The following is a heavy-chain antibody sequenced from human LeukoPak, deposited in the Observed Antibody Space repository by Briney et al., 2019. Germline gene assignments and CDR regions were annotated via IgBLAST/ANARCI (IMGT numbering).Heavy chain of an antibody. CDR1: GFTFSSYA. V-gene: IGHV3-23*01. CDR2: ISGSGIST. D-gene: IGHD2-2*01. J-gene: IGHJ3*02. CDR3: AKDRVVAAGDDAFDI. Sequence: GGSLRLSCAASGFTFSSYAMTWVRQAPGKGLECVSGISGSGISTYYADSVKGRFTISRDNSKNTLYLQMNSLRAEDTAVYYCAKDRVVAAGDDAFDIWGQGTMVTVSS.